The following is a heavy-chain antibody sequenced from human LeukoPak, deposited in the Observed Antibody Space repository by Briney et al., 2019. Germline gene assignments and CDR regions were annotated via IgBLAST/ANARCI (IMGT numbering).Heavy chain of an antibody. CDR1: GGSISSYY. V-gene: IGHV4-59*01. CDR2: IYYSGST. Sequence: SETLSLTCTVSGGSISSYYWSWIRQPPGKGLEWIGYIYYSGSTNYNPSLKSRVTISVDTSKNQFSLKLSSVTAADTAVYCCARATVTPYCFDYWGQGTLVTVSS. CDR3: ARATVTPYCFDY. J-gene: IGHJ4*02. D-gene: IGHD4-17*01.